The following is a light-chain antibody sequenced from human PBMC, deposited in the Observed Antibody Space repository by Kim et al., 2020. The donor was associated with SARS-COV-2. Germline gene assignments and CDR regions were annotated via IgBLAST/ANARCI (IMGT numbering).Light chain of an antibody. V-gene: IGKV1-27*01. Sequence: DIQMTQSPSSLSASVGDRVTITCRASQGISNYLAWYQQKPGEVPKLLIYAASTLHSGVPSRFSGSGSGTDFTLTIGSLQPEDVATYYCQEYYSAPRTFGQGTKVEIK. CDR3: QEYYSAPRT. CDR2: AAS. CDR1: QGISNY. J-gene: IGKJ1*01.